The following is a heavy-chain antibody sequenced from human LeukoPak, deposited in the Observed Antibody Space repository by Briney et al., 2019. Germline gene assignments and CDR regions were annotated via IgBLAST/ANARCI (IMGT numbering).Heavy chain of an antibody. Sequence: VASVKVSCKASGGTFNSFAISWVRQAPGQGLEWMGGIIPIFGTANYAQKFQGRVTITADKSTSTAYMELSSLRSEDTAVYYCARMNAGNYDFWSGSFDYWGQGTLVTVSS. CDR1: GGTFNSFA. J-gene: IGHJ4*02. V-gene: IGHV1-69*06. CDR2: IIPIFGTA. CDR3: ARMNAGNYDFWSGSFDY. D-gene: IGHD3-3*01.